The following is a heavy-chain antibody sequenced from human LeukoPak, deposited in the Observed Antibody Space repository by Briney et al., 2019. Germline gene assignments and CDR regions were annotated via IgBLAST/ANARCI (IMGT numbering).Heavy chain of an antibody. D-gene: IGHD5-12*01. CDR3: AKDRYSGSPHWFDS. Sequence: GGSLRLSCAASVFTFSSYAMSWVRQAPGKGLESVSAISGSGGSTYSADSVKGRFSISRDNSKNTLYLQMNSLRAEDTAVYYCAKDRYSGSPHWFDSWGRGTQVTVSS. J-gene: IGHJ5*01. CDR1: VFTFSSYA. CDR2: ISGSGGST. V-gene: IGHV3-23*01.